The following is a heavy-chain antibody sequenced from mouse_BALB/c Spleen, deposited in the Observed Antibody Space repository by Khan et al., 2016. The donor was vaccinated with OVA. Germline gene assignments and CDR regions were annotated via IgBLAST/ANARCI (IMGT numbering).Heavy chain of an antibody. J-gene: IGHJ3*01. Sequence: QVQLKESGPGLVRPSQTLSITCTVSGFSLTTYGVHWVRQSPGKGLEWLGVIRSGGNTAYNTAFISRLSITKDNSKSQVFFKMNSLLADDTAMYYCARNSYMYDLTYWGQGTLVTVSA. CDR3: ARNSYMYDLTY. CDR2: IRSGGNT. D-gene: IGHD2-14*01. CDR1: GFSLTTYG. V-gene: IGHV2-2*01.